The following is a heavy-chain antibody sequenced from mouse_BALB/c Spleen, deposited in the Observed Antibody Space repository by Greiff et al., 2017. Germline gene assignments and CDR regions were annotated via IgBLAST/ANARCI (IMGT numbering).Heavy chain of an antibody. CDR2: IWAGGST. D-gene: IGHD2-1*01. V-gene: IGHV2-9*02. CDR1: GFSLTSYG. J-gene: IGHJ3*01. CDR3: ARFYGNSWCAY. Sequence: VKLMESGPGLVAPSQSLSITCTVSGFSLTSYGVHWVRQPPGKGLEWLGVIWAGGSTNYNSALMSRLSISKDNSKSQVFLKMNSLQTDDTAMYYCARFYGNSWCAYWGQGTLVTVSA.